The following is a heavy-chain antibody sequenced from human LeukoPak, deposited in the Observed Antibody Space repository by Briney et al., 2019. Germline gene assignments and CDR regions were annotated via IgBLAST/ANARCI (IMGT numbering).Heavy chain of an antibody. Sequence: GGSLRLSCAASGFTFSSYAMSWVRQAPGKGLEWVSAISGSGGSTYYADSVKGRFTISRDNSKNTLYLQMNSLRAEDTAVYYCAKDRSGSYYGDWFDPWGQGTLVTVSS. CDR2: ISGSGGST. D-gene: IGHD1-26*01. CDR3: AKDRSGSYYGDWFDP. V-gene: IGHV3-23*01. CDR1: GFTFSSYA. J-gene: IGHJ5*02.